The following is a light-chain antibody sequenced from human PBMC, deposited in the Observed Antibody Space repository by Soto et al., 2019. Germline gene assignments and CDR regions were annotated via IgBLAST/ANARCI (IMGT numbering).Light chain of an antibody. CDR1: SSNIGAGYD. CDR3: QSYDSSLSGYV. V-gene: IGLV1-40*01. CDR2: GNS. Sequence: QSVLTQPPSVSGAPGQRVTISCTGSSSNIGAGYDVRWYQQLPGTAPKLLIYGNSNRPSGVPDRFSGSKSGTSASLAITGLQAEDEADYYCQSYDSSLSGYVFGTGTKLTV. J-gene: IGLJ1*01.